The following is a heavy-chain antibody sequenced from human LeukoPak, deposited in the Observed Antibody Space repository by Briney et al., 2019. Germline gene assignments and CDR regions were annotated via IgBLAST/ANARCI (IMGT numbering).Heavy chain of an antibody. V-gene: IGHV1-2*02. CDR1: GYTVTGFY. Sequence: ASVKVSCKPSGYTVTGFYIHWLRQAPGQELQRMGWINPKNGAKKYSQNFRGRVTMTRDTSIDTAYMELSSLTSDDTAIYYCARPTHRLTVTTAIDYWGQGTLVTVSS. D-gene: IGHD4-17*01. CDR3: ARPTHRLTVTTAIDY. J-gene: IGHJ4*02. CDR2: INPKNGAK.